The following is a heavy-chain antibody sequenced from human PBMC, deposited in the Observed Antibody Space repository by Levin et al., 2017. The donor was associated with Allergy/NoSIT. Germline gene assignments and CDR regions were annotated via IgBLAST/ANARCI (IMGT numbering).Heavy chain of an antibody. CDR3: ARDPRSSASIAPGDSVGYYSDD. V-gene: IGHV3-30*03. CDR2: ISYDGSIT. Sequence: GESLKISCAASGFTFSTYGMHWVRQAPGKGLEWVAVISYDGSITYFADSVKGRFTISRDNSKNTLYLQMNSLRAEDTAVYYCARDPRSSASIAPGDSVGYYSDDWGQGTLVTVSS. D-gene: IGHD6-13*01. CDR1: GFTFSTYG. J-gene: IGHJ4*02.